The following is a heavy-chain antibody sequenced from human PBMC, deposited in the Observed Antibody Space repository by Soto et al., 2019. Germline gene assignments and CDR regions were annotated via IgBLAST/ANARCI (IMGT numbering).Heavy chain of an antibody. CDR2: IKRKTDGGTT. Sequence: VQLVESGGGFVKPGGSLRLSCAASGLTFSNVWMNWVRQAPGKGLEWVGHIKRKTDGGTTDYAAPVKGRFTISRDDSKNRLQLQMNTLKIEDTGVYYCNTDRGACFQSVYWGQGKLVTVSP. V-gene: IGHV3-15*07. CDR3: NTDRGACFQSVY. D-gene: IGHD3-16*01. J-gene: IGHJ4*02. CDR1: GLTFSNVW.